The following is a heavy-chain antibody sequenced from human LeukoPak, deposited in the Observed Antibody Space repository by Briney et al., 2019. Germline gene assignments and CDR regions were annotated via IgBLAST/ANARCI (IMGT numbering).Heavy chain of an antibody. J-gene: IGHJ2*01. CDR1: GGSISSGDYY. CDR3: ARGTYSSSWRYFDL. Sequence: PSQTLSLTCTVSGGSISSGDYYWSWIRQPPGKRLEWIAYIYYSGNADYSPSLKSRLTILVDTSKNQFSLNLSSVTAADTAVYYCARGTYSSSWRYFDLWGRGTLVTVSS. CDR2: IYYSGNA. D-gene: IGHD6-13*01. V-gene: IGHV4-30-4*01.